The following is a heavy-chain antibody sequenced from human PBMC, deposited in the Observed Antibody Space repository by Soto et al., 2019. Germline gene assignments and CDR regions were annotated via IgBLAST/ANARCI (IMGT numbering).Heavy chain of an antibody. CDR2: ISLDGSNK. CDR1: GFTFSDYG. V-gene: IGHV3-30*18. Sequence: QVNLVESGGGVVQPGRSLRLSCAASGFTFSDYGMHWVRQAPGKVLEWVAAISLDGSNKFYGDSVKGRFTISRDNSKNTLSLETDSLRDEDTAVYYCAKEARSRAVTAPRGYGMDVWGQGTTVAVSS. J-gene: IGHJ6*02. D-gene: IGHD4-17*01. CDR3: AKEARSRAVTAPRGYGMDV.